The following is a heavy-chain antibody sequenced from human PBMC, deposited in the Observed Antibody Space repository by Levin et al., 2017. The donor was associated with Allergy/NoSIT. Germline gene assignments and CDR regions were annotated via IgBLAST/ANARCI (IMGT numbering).Heavy chain of an antibody. CDR1: GFTFSSYA. D-gene: IGHD3-10*01. Sequence: GGSLRLSCAASGFTFSSYAVSWVRQAPGKGLEWVSGISGSGGSTYYADSVKGRFTISRDNSKNTLYLQMDSLRAEDTAVYYCAKRSGGGSGSYYIDYWGHGTLVTVSS. V-gene: IGHV3-23*01. CDR2: ISGSGGST. CDR3: AKRSGGGSGSYYIDY. J-gene: IGHJ4*01.